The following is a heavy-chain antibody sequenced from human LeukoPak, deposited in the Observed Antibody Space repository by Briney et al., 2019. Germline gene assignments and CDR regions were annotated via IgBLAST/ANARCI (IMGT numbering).Heavy chain of an antibody. V-gene: IGHV3-30*02. CDR1: GFSFSDYG. Sequence: GGSLRLSCAASGFSFSDYGMHWVRQAPGKGLEWVAFIRYDGNNQFYAASVKGRFTISRDNGKNTLYLQMNSLSAEDTAVYYCVKDNYASVPFDYWGQGALVTVSS. CDR2: IRYDGNNQ. CDR3: VKDNYASVPFDY. J-gene: IGHJ4*02. D-gene: IGHD4-11*01.